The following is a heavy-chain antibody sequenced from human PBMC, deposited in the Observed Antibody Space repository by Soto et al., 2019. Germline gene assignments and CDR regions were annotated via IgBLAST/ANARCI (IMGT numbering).Heavy chain of an antibody. J-gene: IGHJ4*02. V-gene: IGHV1-46*03. CDR2: INPSYGGA. D-gene: IGHD6-19*01. CDR3: ARGTQSSGWYGSDY. CDR1: GYTFTDYY. Sequence: QVQVVQSGAEVKNPGASVKVSCKASGYTFTDYYMHWVRQAPGQGLEWMGIINPSYGGAEYAERFRGRVTMTRDTSTGTVYMELRSLTSDDTAVYYWARGTQSSGWYGSDYWGQGTLVTVSS.